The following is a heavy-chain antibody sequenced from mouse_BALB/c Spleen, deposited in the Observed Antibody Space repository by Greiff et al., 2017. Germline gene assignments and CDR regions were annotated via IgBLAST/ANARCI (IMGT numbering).Heavy chain of an antibody. CDR2: ILPGSGST. Sequence: VQLQQSGAELMKPGASVKISCKATGYTFSSYWLAWVTQRPGHGLEWIGEILPGSGSTNYNEKFKGKATFTADTSSNTAYMQLSSLTSEDSAVYDCARMNYYGSYWYFDVWGAGTTVTVAA. V-gene: IGHV1-9*01. J-gene: IGHJ1*01. CDR1: GYTFSSYW. CDR3: ARMNYYGSYWYFDV. D-gene: IGHD1-1*01.